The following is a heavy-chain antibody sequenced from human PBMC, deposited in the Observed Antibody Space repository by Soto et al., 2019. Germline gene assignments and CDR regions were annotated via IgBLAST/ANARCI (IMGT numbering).Heavy chain of an antibody. CDR1: EYSVASNNAA. D-gene: IGHD5-12*01. CDR2: TYYRSQWYS. Sequence: SHTRSLTCAISEYSVASNNAAWSLVRQSPSRGLEWLGRTYYRSQWYSDYAVSVKSRMTINADTSKNLFSLHLNSVTPEDTAVYYCARERTGGYDFFDYWGQGTLVTVSS. V-gene: IGHV6-1*01. CDR3: ARERTGGYDFFDY. J-gene: IGHJ4*02.